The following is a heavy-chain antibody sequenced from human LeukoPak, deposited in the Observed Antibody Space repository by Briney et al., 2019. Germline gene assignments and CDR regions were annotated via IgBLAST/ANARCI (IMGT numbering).Heavy chain of an antibody. J-gene: IGHJ4*02. D-gene: IGHD2-2*01. CDR2: ISWNSGSI. Sequence: GGSLRLSCAASGFTFDDYAMHWVRQAPGKGLEWVSGISWNSGSIGYADSVKGRFTISRDNAKNSLYLQMNSLRAEDMALYYCAKDKVPYCSSTSCLDSPFDYWGQGTLVTVSS. V-gene: IGHV3-9*03. CDR1: GFTFDDYA. CDR3: AKDKVPYCSSTSCLDSPFDY.